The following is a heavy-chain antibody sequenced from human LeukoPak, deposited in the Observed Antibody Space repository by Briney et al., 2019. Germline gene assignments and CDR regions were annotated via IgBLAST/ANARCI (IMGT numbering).Heavy chain of an antibody. CDR1: GYTFTSYD. D-gene: IGHD6-13*01. V-gene: IGHV1-8*01. CDR3: AREPSSSWSDAFDI. CDR2: MNPNSGNT. Sequence: GASVKVSCKASGYTFTSYDINWVRQATGQGLEWMGWMNPNSGNTGYAQKFQGRVTMTRNTSISTAYMELSSLRSEDTAVYYCAREPSSSWSDAFDIWGQGTMVTVSS. J-gene: IGHJ3*02.